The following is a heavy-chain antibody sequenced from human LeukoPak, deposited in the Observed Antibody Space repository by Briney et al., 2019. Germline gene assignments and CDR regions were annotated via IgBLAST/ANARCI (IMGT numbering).Heavy chain of an antibody. Sequence: PGGSLRLSCAASGFTFSNYAMSWVRQAPGKGLEWVSTIKSSGDSTFYADSVKGRFTISRDNSKNTLYLQMNSLRAEDTALYYCAHGGFCTSSLGRLIEYWGQGTLVTVSS. D-gene: IGHD2-8*01. CDR2: IKSSGDST. V-gene: IGHV3-23*01. CDR3: AHGGFCTSSLGRLIEY. J-gene: IGHJ4*02. CDR1: GFTFSNYA.